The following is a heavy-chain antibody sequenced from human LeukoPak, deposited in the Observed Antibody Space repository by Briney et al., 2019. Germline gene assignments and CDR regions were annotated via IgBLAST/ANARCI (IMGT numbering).Heavy chain of an antibody. V-gene: IGHV3-30*02. J-gene: IGHJ4*02. CDR3: TSANYGPAY. Sequence: GGSLRLSCAASGFTFSSYGMHWVHQAPGKGLEWVAFIRYDGSNKYYADSVKGRFTISRDNSKNTLYLQMNSLRAEDTAVYYCTSANYGPAYWGQGTLVTVSS. D-gene: IGHD5-24*01. CDR1: GFTFSSYG. CDR2: IRYDGSNK.